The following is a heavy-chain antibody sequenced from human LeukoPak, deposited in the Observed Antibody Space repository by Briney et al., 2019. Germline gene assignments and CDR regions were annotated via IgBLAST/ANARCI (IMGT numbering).Heavy chain of an antibody. J-gene: IGHJ6*03. Sequence: SETLSLTCSVSGGSISNYYWSWIRQPPGKGLEWVGYIYYSGSTNYNPSLKSRVTISVDTYKNQFSLKLSSVTAADTAVYYCARGSSRSYYYYYYMDVGGKGTTVTVSS. CDR1: GGSISNYY. D-gene: IGHD2-2*01. V-gene: IGHV4-59*08. CDR2: IYYSGST. CDR3: ARGSSRSYYYYYYMDV.